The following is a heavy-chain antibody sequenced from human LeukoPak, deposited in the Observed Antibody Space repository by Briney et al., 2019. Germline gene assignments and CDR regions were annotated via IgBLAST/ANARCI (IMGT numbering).Heavy chain of an antibody. V-gene: IGHV5-51*01. CDR3: AVYGSGPRDNQNFDY. J-gene: IGHJ4*02. Sequence: GESLKISCKGSGYSFTTYWIGWVRQMPGKGLEWMGIIYPGDSDTRYSPSFQGQVTISADKSISTAYLQWSSLKASDTAMYYCAVYGSGPRDNQNFDYWGQGTLVTVSS. CDR2: IYPGDSDT. D-gene: IGHD3-10*01. CDR1: GYSFTTYW.